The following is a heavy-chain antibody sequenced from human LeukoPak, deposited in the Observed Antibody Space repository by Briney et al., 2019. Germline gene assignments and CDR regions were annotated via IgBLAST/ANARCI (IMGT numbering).Heavy chain of an antibody. Sequence: SGTLSLTCAVSGGSISSSNWWSWVRQPPGKGLEWIGEIYHSGSTNYNPSLKSRVTISVDKSKNQFSLKLSSVTAADTAVYYCARGDYLSPSIAAAGQDYWAQGTLVTVSS. V-gene: IGHV4-4*02. CDR3: ARGDYLSPSIAAAGQDY. J-gene: IGHJ4*02. CDR1: GGSISSSNW. D-gene: IGHD6-13*01. CDR2: IYHSGST.